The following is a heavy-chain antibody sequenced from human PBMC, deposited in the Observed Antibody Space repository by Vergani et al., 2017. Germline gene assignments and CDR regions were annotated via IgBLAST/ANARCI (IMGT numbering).Heavy chain of an antibody. CDR1: GYTFTSYG. Sequence: QVQLVQSGAEVKKPGASVKVSCKASGYTFTSYGISWVRQAPGQGLEWMGWINPNSGGTNYAQKFQGRVTMTRDTSISTAYMELSRLRSDDTAVYYCARAGPTGLQWLVPVYWGQGTLVTVSS. J-gene: IGHJ4*02. V-gene: IGHV1-2*02. CDR3: ARAGPTGLQWLVPVY. CDR2: INPNSGGT. D-gene: IGHD6-19*01.